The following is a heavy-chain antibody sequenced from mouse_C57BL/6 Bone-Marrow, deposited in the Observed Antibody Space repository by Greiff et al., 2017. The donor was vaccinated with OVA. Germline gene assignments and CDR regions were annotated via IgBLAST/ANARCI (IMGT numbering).Heavy chain of an antibody. Sequence: EVQRVESGGGLVQPKGSLKLSCAASGFTFNTYAMHWVRQPPGKGLEWLARIRSKSSNYATYYADSEQNIFTISSDDTQNMLYLLMNNLETEDTAVYYCVGDGGYGREGWFAYWGQGTLVTVSA. D-gene: IGHD1-1*01. V-gene: IGHV10-3*01. CDR1: GFTFNTYA. CDR3: VGDGGYGREGWFAY. J-gene: IGHJ3*01. CDR2: IRSKSSNYAT.